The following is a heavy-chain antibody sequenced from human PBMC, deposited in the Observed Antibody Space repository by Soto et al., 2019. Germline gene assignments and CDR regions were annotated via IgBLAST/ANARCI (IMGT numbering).Heavy chain of an antibody. V-gene: IGHV1-2*06. J-gene: IGHJ4*02. Sequence: ASVMVSCKASGYRFTTFYIHWVRQAPGQGLEWMGRMNLDTGGTTYAQKFQGRVTMTRDTSISTAYMEVTNLKSDDTAIYYCARDGNFAFRGYSFGFDFWGQGTLVTVSS. D-gene: IGHD5-18*01. CDR3: ARDGNFAFRGYSFGFDF. CDR1: GYRFTTFY. CDR2: MNLDTGGT.